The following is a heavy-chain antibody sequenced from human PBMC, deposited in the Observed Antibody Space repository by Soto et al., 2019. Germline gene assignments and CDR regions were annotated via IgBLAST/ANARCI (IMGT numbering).Heavy chain of an antibody. CDR2: IIAILGIA. Sequence: SVKVSCKASGGTFSSYTISWVRQAPGQGLEWMGRIIAILGIANYAQKFQGRVTMTADTSTSTAYMELSSLRSDDTAVYYCARTGYDFWSGYHEWFDPWGQGTLVTVSS. J-gene: IGHJ5*02. D-gene: IGHD3-3*01. CDR1: GGTFSSYT. CDR3: ARTGYDFWSGYHEWFDP. V-gene: IGHV1-69*02.